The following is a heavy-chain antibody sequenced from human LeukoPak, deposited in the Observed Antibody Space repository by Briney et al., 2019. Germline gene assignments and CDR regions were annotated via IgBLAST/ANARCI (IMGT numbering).Heavy chain of an antibody. CDR2: ISGSGGST. J-gene: IGHJ4*02. CDR3: AKLQLDYDILTGYTDGFFDY. D-gene: IGHD3-9*01. CDR1: AFTFSSYA. Sequence: PGGSLRLSCAASAFTFSSYAMSWVRQAPGKGLEWVSAISGSGGSTYYADSVKGRFTISRDNSKNTLYLQMNSLRAEDTAVYYCAKLQLDYDILTGYTDGFFDYWGQGTLVTVSS. V-gene: IGHV3-23*01.